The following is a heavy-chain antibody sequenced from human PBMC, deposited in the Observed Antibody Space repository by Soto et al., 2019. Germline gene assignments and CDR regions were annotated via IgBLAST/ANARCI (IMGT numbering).Heavy chain of an antibody. D-gene: IGHD6-13*01. CDR3: ASFDIAAADIDY. Sequence: SVKVSCKASGFTFTSSAMQWVRQARGQGLEWIGWIVVGSGNTNYAQKFQERVTMTTDTSTSTAYMELRSLRSDDTAVYYCASFDIAAADIDYWGQGTLVTVSS. V-gene: IGHV1-58*02. CDR2: IVVGSGNT. CDR1: GFTFTSSA. J-gene: IGHJ4*02.